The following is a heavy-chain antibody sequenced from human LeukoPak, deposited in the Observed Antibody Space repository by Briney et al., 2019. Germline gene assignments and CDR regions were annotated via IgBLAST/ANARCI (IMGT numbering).Heavy chain of an antibody. V-gene: IGHV4-38-2*01. CDR1: GYSISSGYY. CDR2: IYHSGST. Sequence: PSETLSLTCAVSGYSISSGYYWGWIRQPPGKGLEWIGSIYHSGSTYNNPSLKSRVTISVDASKNQFSLKLSSVTAADTAVYYCAGSDYSIPWGQGTLVTVSS. CDR3: AGSDYSIP. D-gene: IGHD4-11*01. J-gene: IGHJ4*02.